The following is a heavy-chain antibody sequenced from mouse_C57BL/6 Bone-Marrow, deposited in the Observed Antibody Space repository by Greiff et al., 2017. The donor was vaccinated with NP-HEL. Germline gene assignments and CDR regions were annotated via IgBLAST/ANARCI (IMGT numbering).Heavy chain of an antibody. CDR2: IYPGDGDT. J-gene: IGHJ4*01. V-gene: IGHV1-82*01. D-gene: IGHD1-1*01. CDR1: GYAFSSSW. Sequence: QVHVKQSGPELVKPGASVKISCKASGYAFSSSWMNWVKQRPGKGLEWIGRIYPGDGDTNYNGKFKGKATLTADKSSSTAYMQLSSLTSEDSAVYFCARLSYYYGTHYYAMDYWGQGTSVTVSS. CDR3: ARLSYYYGTHYYAMDY.